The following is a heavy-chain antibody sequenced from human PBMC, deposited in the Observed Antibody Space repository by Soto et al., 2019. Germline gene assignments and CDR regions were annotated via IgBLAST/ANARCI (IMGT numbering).Heavy chain of an antibody. CDR3: AKGATTYLGYFDY. J-gene: IGHJ4*02. Sequence: EVQLVESGGGLVQPGRSLRLSCAASGFTFDDYAMHWVRQAPGKGLEWVSGISWNSGSIGYADSVKGRFTISRDNAKNTLYLQMNSLRADDTALYYCAKGATTYLGYFDYWGQGTLVTVSS. CDR1: GFTFDDYA. D-gene: IGHD1-1*01. V-gene: IGHV3-9*01. CDR2: ISWNSGSI.